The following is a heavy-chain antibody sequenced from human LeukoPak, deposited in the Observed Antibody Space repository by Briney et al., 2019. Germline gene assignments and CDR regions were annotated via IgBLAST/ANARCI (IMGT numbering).Heavy chain of an antibody. D-gene: IGHD6-13*01. CDR1: GYTFTGHY. Sequence: ASVKVSCKASGYTFTGHYIHWVRQAPGQGLEWMGWINPDSGGTNSPQRFQGRVIMTRDTSISTAYLELSSLRAEDTAVYYCARDLILIAAAGTPGYWGQGTLVTVSS. V-gene: IGHV1-2*02. J-gene: IGHJ4*02. CDR3: ARDLILIAAAGTPGY. CDR2: INPDSGGT.